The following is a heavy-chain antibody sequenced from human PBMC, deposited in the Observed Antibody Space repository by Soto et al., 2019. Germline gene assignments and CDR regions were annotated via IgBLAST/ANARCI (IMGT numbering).Heavy chain of an antibody. Sequence: GGSLRLSCAASGFTFSSYSMNWVRQAPGKGLEWVSSISSSSSYIYYADSVKGRFTISRDNAKNSLYLQMNSLRAEDTAVYYCARDYQRGYSGYLDYWGQGTLVTVSS. J-gene: IGHJ4*02. CDR2: ISSSSSYI. CDR3: ARDYQRGYSGYLDY. D-gene: IGHD5-12*01. CDR1: GFTFSSYS. V-gene: IGHV3-21*01.